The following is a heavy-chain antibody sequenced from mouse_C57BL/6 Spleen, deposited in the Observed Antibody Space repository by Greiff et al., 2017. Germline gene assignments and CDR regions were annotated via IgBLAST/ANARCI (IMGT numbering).Heavy chain of an antibody. CDR3: TPYYYGSSVFAY. V-gene: IGHV14-4*01. CDR1: GFNIKDDY. CDR2: IDPENGDT. D-gene: IGHD1-1*01. Sequence: VQLQQSGAELVRPGASVKLSCTASGFNIKDDYMHWVKQRPEQGLEWIGWIDPENGDTEYASKFQGKATITADTSSNTAYLQLSSLTSEDTAVYYCTPYYYGSSVFAYWGQGTLVTVSA. J-gene: IGHJ3*01.